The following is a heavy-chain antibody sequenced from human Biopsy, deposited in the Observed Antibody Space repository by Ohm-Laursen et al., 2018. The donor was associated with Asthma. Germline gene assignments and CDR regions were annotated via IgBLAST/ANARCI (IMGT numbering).Heavy chain of an antibody. V-gene: IGHV1-2*06. J-gene: IGHJ4*02. CDR1: GYSFTDYH. CDR3: ARDFSRAIMIGGGREHYFDF. CDR2: ITPTSGGA. Sequence: ASVKVSCKASGYSFTDYHLHWVRQAPGQGLEWMGRITPTSGGATYAQKFQGRVTMTRDRSISTAYMELNSLSPEDTAVYYCARDFSRAIMIGGGREHYFDFWGQGTLVTVSS. D-gene: IGHD3-16*01.